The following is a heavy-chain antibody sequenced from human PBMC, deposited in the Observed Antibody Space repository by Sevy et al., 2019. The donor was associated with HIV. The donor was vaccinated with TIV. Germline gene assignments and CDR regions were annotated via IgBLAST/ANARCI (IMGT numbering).Heavy chain of an antibody. D-gene: IGHD3-22*01. CDR2: VYDSGNS. J-gene: IGHJ4*02. CDR1: GGSINSFF. V-gene: IGHV4-59*01. CDR3: ARGGGIYYDSRGFHPQYYFDS. Sequence: SETLSLTCAVSGGSINSFFWSWIRQSPGKGLEWIGYVYDSGNSEYNPSLRSRVTLSVDTSKKQFSLKLSFVTAADTAVYYCARGGGIYYDSRGFHPQYYFDSWGQGTLVTVSS.